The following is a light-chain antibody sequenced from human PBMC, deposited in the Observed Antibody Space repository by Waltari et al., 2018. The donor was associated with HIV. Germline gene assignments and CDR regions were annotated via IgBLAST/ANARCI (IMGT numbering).Light chain of an antibody. CDR3: SSYTSSSLYV. V-gene: IGLV2-14*01. CDR2: EVS. CDR1: SSDVGGYNY. Sequence: QSALTQPASVSGSPGQSITISCTGTSSDVGGYNYVSWYQQHPGKAPKLMIYEVSNRPSGVASRFSGSKSGNTASLTISGLQAEDEADYYCSSYTSSSLYVFGTGTKVTVL. J-gene: IGLJ1*01.